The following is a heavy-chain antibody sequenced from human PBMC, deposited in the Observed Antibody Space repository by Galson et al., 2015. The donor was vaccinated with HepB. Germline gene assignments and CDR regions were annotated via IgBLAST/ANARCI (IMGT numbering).Heavy chain of an antibody. CDR1: GYTFTSYA. CDR3: ARDGAAAFDY. V-gene: IGHV3-30-3*01. Sequence: SCKASGYTFTSYAMHWVRQAPGKGLEWVAVISYDGSNKYYADSVKGRFTISRDNSKNTLYLQMNSLRAEDTAVYYCARDGAAAFDYWGQGTLVTVSS. J-gene: IGHJ4*02. CDR2: ISYDGSNK. D-gene: IGHD6-13*01.